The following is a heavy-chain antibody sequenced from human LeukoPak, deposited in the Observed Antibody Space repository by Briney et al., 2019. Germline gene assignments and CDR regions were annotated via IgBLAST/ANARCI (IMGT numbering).Heavy chain of an antibody. CDR3: ARDGGVDPGSHDY. D-gene: IGHD3-3*01. J-gene: IGHJ4*02. CDR2: IKQDGSEK. CDR1: GFTFSSYW. Sequence: GGSLRLSCAASGFTFSSYWMSWLRQAPGKGLEWVANIKQDGSEKYYVDSVKGRFTISRDNAKNSLYLQMNSLRAEDTAVYYCARDGGVDPGSHDYWGQGTLVTVSS. V-gene: IGHV3-7*01.